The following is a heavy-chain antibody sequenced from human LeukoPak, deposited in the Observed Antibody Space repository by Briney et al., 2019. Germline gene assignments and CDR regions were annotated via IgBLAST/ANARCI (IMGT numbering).Heavy chain of an antibody. Sequence: PGGSLRLSCAASGFTFSNFAMHWVRQAPGKGLEWVSGSGSGGSTYYADSVKGRFTISRDNSKNTLYLQMNSLRAEDTAVYYCAKDFWSGYYPNCWGQGTLVTVSS. J-gene: IGHJ4*02. V-gene: IGHV3-23*01. CDR2: SGSGGST. CDR1: GFTFSNFA. D-gene: IGHD3-3*01. CDR3: AKDFWSGYYPNC.